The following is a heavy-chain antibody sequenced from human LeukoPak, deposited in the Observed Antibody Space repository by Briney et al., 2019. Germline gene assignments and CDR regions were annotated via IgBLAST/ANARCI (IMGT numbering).Heavy chain of an antibody. CDR3: ARLYTGPYYDFWSGYYREDGMDV. V-gene: IGHV1-8*01. Sequence: RASVKVSCKASGYTFTSYDINWVRQATGQGLEWMGWINPNSGNTGYAQKFQGRVTMTRNTSLSTAYMELSSLRSEDTAVYYCARLYTGPYYDFWSGYYREDGMDVWGQGTTVTVSS. CDR1: GYTFTSYD. D-gene: IGHD3-3*01. CDR2: INPNSGNT. J-gene: IGHJ6*02.